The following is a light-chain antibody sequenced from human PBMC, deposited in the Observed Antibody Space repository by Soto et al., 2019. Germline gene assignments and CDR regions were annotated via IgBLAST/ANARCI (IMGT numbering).Light chain of an antibody. CDR3: GTWDSSLSAGKV. CDR1: SSNIGNNY. CDR2: ENN. J-gene: IGLJ1*01. V-gene: IGLV1-51*02. Sequence: QSVLTQPPSASTAPGQKVTISRTGSSSNIGNNYVSWYQQLPGTAPKLLIYENNKRPSGIPDRFSGSKSGTSATLGITGLQTGDEADYYCGTWDSSLSAGKVFGTGTKLTVL.